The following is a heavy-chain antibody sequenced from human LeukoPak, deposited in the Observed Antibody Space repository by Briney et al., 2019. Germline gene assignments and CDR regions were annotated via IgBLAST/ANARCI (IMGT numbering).Heavy chain of an antibody. V-gene: IGHV3-7*03. CDR1: GFTFRNYW. CDR3: VRNLAVAGTCFDS. CDR2: IKQDGSDR. Sequence: GGSLRLSCAASGFTFRNYWMSWVRQVPGTGLEWVANIKQDGSDRNYVTSVRGRFTISRDNAEGSLYLQMNSLRAEDTAVYYRVRNLAVAGTCFDSWGQGTLVTVSS. D-gene: IGHD6-19*01. J-gene: IGHJ4*02.